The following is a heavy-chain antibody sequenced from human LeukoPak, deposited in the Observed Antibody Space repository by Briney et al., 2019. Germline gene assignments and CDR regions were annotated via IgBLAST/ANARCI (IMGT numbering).Heavy chain of an antibody. V-gene: IGHV1-24*01. CDR3: ATRGGYSYGYRYYYYGMDV. Sequence: GASVKVSCKVSGYTLTELSMHWVRQAPGKGLEWMGGFDPEDGETIYAQKFQGRVTMTEDTSTDTAYMELSSLRSEDTAVYYCATRGGYSYGYRYYYYGMDVWGQGTTVTVSS. CDR2: FDPEDGET. CDR1: GYTLTELS. J-gene: IGHJ6*02. D-gene: IGHD5-18*01.